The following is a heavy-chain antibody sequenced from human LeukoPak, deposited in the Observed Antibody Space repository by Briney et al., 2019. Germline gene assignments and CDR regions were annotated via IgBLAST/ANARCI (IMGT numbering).Heavy chain of an antibody. CDR1: GFPFDDYG. J-gene: IGHJ4*02. D-gene: IGHD1-26*01. CDR2: ILWHGETT. CDR3: AKDFGPRGVGATPQY. V-gene: IGHV3-43D*03. Sequence: PGGSLRLSCAASGFPFDDYGMLWVRQGPGKGLEWVSFILWHGETTYYSDSVKGRFTISRDSGTNSLYLQMNRLRTEDTGFYYCAKDFGPRGVGATPQYWGQGAVVIVSS.